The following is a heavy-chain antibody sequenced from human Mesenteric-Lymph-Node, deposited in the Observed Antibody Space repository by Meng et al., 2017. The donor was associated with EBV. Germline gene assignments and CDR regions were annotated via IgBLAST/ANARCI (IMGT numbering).Heavy chain of an antibody. D-gene: IGHD3/OR15-3a*01. Sequence: QSRCYVKEPGPGVKVSCKASDGTCRRYDINLVRQDPVQGLEWLGGITPIFAAPKYAQKFQDKVTITADESTSIDYLELSSLRSVETAVDYCAKSREELDRHSYYYFADWGQGTLVTVSS. J-gene: IGHJ4*02. V-gene: IGHV1-69*01. CDR3: AKSREELDRHSYYYFAD. CDR2: ITPIFAAP. CDR1: DGTCRRYD.